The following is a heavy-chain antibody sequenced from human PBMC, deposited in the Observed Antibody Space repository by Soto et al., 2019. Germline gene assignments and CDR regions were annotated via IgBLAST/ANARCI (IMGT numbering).Heavy chain of an antibody. J-gene: IGHJ5*01. V-gene: IGHV1-46*01. CDR3: ARVGYCSGGSCYNWFDP. D-gene: IGHD2-15*01. Sequence: ASVRVSCKASGYTFTSYYMHWVRQAPGQGLEWMGIINPSGGSTSYAQKFQGRVTMTRDTSTSTVYMELSSLRSEDTAVYYCARVGYCSGGSCYNWFDPWGQGTSETVSS. CDR2: INPSGGST. CDR1: GYTFTSYY.